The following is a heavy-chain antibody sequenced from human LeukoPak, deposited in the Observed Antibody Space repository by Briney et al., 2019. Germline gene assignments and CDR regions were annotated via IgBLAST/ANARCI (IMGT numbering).Heavy chain of an antibody. CDR1: GGSISSGGYY. CDR2: IYYSGNT. D-gene: IGHD2-8*01. J-gene: IGHJ5*02. V-gene: IGHV4-31*03. Sequence: PSQTLSLTCTVSGGSISSGGYYWSWLRPSPERGLEWIGNIYYSGNTYYNPSLKSRLTISVDTSKNQFSLKQTSVTAADTAVYYCARTKGYNWFDPWGQGILVTVSS. CDR3: ARTKGYNWFDP.